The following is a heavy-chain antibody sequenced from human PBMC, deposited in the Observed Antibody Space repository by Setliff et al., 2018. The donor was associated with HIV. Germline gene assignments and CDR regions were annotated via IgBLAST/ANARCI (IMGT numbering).Heavy chain of an antibody. Sequence: ASVKVSCKASGYTFTGYFMHWVRQAPGQGLEWMGWINPNSGATNYAQKFQGRVTMTRDTSISTAYMELSSLRSEDTAVYYCARAQQQLVLPSFYYYYYMDVWGKGTTVTVSS. CDR1: GYTFTGYF. D-gene: IGHD6-13*01. CDR3: ARAQQQLVLPSFYYYYYMDV. V-gene: IGHV1-2*02. J-gene: IGHJ6*03. CDR2: INPNSGAT.